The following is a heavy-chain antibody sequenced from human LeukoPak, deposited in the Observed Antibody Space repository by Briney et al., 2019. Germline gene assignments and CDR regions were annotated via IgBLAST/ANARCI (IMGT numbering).Heavy chain of an antibody. V-gene: IGHV4-34*01. CDR3: ARRAIYYYDSSGYYLKGYYFDY. J-gene: IGHJ4*02. CDR1: GGSFSGYY. Sequence: MSSETLSLTCAVYGGSFSGYYWSWIRQPPGKGLEWIGEINHSGSTNYNPSLKSRVTISVDTSKNQFSLKLSSVTAADTAVYYCARRAIYYYDSSGYYLKGYYFDYWGQGTLVTVSS. D-gene: IGHD3-22*01. CDR2: INHSGST.